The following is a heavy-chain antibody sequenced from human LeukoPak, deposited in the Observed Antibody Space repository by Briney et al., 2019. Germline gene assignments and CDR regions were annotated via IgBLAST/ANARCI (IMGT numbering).Heavy chain of an antibody. CDR3: ARDYCSGGSCYSPDGYFDY. CDR2: ISSSGSTI. V-gene: IGHV3-11*01. D-gene: IGHD2-15*01. Sequence: PGGSLRLSCAASGFTFSDYYLSWIRQAPGKGLEWVSYISSSGSTIYYADSVKGRFTISRDNAKNSLYLQMNSLRAEDTAVYYYARDYCSGGSCYSPDGYFDYWGQGTLVTVSS. CDR1: GFTFSDYY. J-gene: IGHJ4*02.